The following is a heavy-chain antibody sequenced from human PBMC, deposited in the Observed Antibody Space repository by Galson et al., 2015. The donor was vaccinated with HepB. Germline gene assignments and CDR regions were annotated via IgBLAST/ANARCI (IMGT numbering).Heavy chain of an antibody. Sequence: SLRLSCAASGFTFSNYVMYWVRQAPGKGLEWVGVISDDGTNIYYTDSVQGRFTMSRDNSKNTLYLEMDSLRAEDTAMYYCARVNVYHEFWSGLDCWGQGTLVTVSS. CDR1: GFTFSNYV. J-gene: IGHJ4*02. V-gene: IGHV3-30-3*01. D-gene: IGHD3-3*01. CDR2: ISDDGTNI. CDR3: ARVNVYHEFWSGLDC.